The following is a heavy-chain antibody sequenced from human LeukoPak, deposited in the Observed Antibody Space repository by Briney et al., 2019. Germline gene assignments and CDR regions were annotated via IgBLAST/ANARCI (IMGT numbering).Heavy chain of an antibody. V-gene: IGHV4-39*01. D-gene: IGHD2-15*01. Sequence: SETLSLTCTVSGGSISSSSYYWGWIRQPPGKGLEWIGSIYYSGSTYYTPSLKSRVTISVDTSKNQFSLKLRSVTAADTAVYYCARHPCSGGSCPLDYYYYYSMDVWGQGTTVTVSS. J-gene: IGHJ6*02. CDR2: IYYSGST. CDR1: GGSISSSSYY. CDR3: ARHPCSGGSCPLDYYYYYSMDV.